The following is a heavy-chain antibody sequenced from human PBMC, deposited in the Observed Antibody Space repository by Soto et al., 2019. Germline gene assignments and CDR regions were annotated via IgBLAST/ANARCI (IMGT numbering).Heavy chain of an antibody. V-gene: IGHV3-21*01. J-gene: IGHJ3*02. CDR3: ARDASVSGSSRAFDI. Sequence: DSVKGRFTMSRDNAKNSLSPQMNSLRAEDTAVYYCARDASVSGSSRAFDIWGQGTMVTVSS. D-gene: IGHD1-20*01.